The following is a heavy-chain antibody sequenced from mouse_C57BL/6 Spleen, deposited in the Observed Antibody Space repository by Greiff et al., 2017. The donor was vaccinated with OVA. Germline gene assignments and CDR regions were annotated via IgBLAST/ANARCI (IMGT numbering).Heavy chain of an antibody. CDR3: AREGYYGSSYEDYYAMDY. J-gene: IGHJ4*01. CDR1: GYSITSGYY. CDR2: ISYAGSN. Sequence: EVQLQQSGPGLVKPSQSLSLTCSVTGYSITSGYYWNWIRQFPGNKLEWMGYISYAGSNNYNPSLKNRISITRDTSKNQFFLKLNYVTTEDTATYYCAREGYYGSSYEDYYAMDYWGQGTSVTVSS. V-gene: IGHV3-6*01. D-gene: IGHD1-1*01.